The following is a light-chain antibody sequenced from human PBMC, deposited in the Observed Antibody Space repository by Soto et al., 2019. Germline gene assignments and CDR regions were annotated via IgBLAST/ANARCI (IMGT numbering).Light chain of an antibody. V-gene: IGLV2-14*01. CDR2: EVT. Sequence: QSALTQPASVSGSPGQSITISCTGTSNDVGTHNFVSWYQQHPGKAPKRMIHEVTDRPSGVSNRFSGSKSGNTASLTISGLQAEDEADYYCSSYTITSTLVFGTGTKLTV. CDR1: SNDVGTHNF. CDR3: SSYTITSTLV. J-gene: IGLJ1*01.